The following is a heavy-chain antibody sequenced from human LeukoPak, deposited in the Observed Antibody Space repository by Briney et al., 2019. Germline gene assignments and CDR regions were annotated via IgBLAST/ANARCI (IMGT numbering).Heavy chain of an antibody. J-gene: IGHJ4*02. CDR2: INQGGSEK. D-gene: IGHD3-22*01. Sequence: GGSLRLSCAASGFTFSTYWMSWVRQAPGKGLEWVANINQGGSEKYYADSVKGRFTISRDNAKNSLYLQMNSLRAEDTAVYYCARIYDNSGYYDYWGQGTLVTVSS. CDR3: ARIYDNSGYYDY. V-gene: IGHV3-7*04. CDR1: GFTFSTYW.